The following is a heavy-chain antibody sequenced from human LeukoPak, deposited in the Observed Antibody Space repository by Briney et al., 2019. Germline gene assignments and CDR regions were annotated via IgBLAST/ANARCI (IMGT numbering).Heavy chain of an antibody. Sequence: GRSLRLSCAGSGCIFNNYAMHWVRHPPGKGLEWVSGISWNSGTIDYADSVRGRFTISRDNAKNSLYLQMDSLRVEDTAFYYCAKDNRRHYTSGPNPDSLHWGQGALVTVSS. CDR1: GCIFNNYA. CDR3: AKDNRRHYTSGPNPDSLH. J-gene: IGHJ4*02. CDR2: ISWNSGTI. D-gene: IGHD6-19*01. V-gene: IGHV3-9*01.